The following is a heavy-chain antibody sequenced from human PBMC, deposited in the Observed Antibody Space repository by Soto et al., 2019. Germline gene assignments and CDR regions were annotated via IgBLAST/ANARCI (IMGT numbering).Heavy chain of an antibody. CDR3: ARRGSGILAAYYRRYYSDS. CDR2: IYYTGIT. J-gene: IGHJ4*02. CDR1: GGSISSTTYY. Sequence: QLQLQESGPGLLKPSETLSLTCTVSGGSISSTTYYWGWIRQPPGKGLEWIGSIYYTGITYYNPSLQSRVAISVDTGENPISLMVSSVAAADTAVYSCARRGSGILAAYYRRYYSDSWGQGTLVTVSS. V-gene: IGHV4-39*01. D-gene: IGHD3-10*01.